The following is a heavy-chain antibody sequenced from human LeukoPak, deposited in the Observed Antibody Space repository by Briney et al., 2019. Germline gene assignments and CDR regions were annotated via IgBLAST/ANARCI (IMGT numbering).Heavy chain of an antibody. CDR2: ISSSSSYI. CDR1: GFTFGTYA. CDR3: ARDLQQSTLSNNWFDP. Sequence: KSGGSLRLSCAASGFTFGTYAMNWVRQAPGKGLEWVSSISSSSSYIYYADSVKGRFTISRDNAKNSLYLQMNSLRAEDTAVYYCARDLQQSTLSNNWFDPWGQGTLVTVSS. J-gene: IGHJ5*02. D-gene: IGHD6-13*01. V-gene: IGHV3-21*01.